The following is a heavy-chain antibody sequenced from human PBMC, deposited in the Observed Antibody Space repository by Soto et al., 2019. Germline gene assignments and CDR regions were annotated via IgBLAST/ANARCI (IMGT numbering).Heavy chain of an antibody. V-gene: IGHV3-74*01. J-gene: IGHJ5*02. CDR2: INSDGSTT. CDR3: ARDHANCGGDCYTNLFDP. Sequence: HPGGSLRLSCAASGFTFTSHWMHWVRQAPGKGLVWVSRINSDGSTTTYADSVKGRFTISRDNAKNTLYLQMNSLRAEDTAVYYCARDHANCGGDCYTNLFDPWGQGTLVTVSS. CDR1: GFTFTSHW. D-gene: IGHD2-21*02.